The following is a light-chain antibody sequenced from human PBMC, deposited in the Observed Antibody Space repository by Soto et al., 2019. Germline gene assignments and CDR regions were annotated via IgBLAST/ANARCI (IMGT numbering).Light chain of an antibody. CDR3: QQRANWV. CDR1: QSVSSN. Sequence: EIVLTQSPATLSLSPGERATLSCRASQSVSSNLAWYQQKPGQAPRLLIYDASNRATGIPARFRGSGSGTDFTLTISSLESEDFAIYYCQQRANWVFGGGTKVEIK. V-gene: IGKV3-11*01. CDR2: DAS. J-gene: IGKJ4*01.